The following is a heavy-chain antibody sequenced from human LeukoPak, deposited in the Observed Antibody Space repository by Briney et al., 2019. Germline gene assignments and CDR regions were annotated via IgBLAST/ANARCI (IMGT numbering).Heavy chain of an antibody. CDR2: ISGSGEST. V-gene: IGHV3-23*01. J-gene: IGHJ4*02. Sequence: GGSLRLSCAASGFTFSSYAMSWVRQASGKGLEWVSGISGSGESTYYADSVKGRFTISRDNSKNTLYLQMNSLRAEDTAVYYCAKDRSRYSGYDFDYWGQGTLVTVSS. CDR3: AKDRSRYSGYDFDY. CDR1: GFTFSSYA. D-gene: IGHD5-12*01.